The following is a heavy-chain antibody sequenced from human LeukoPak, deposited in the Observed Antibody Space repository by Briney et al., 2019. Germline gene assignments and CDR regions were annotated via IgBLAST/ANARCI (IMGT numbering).Heavy chain of an antibody. CDR1: GGTLSRFA. CDR2: IIAIFGTA. V-gene: IGHV1-69*13. D-gene: IGHD1-26*01. Sequence: GASVKVSCKASGGTLSRFAISWVRQAPGQGLEWMGGIIAIFGTANYAQKFQGRVTITADESTSTAYMELSSLRSEDAAVYYCAKGRTLVGGSTRSYDYWGQGTLVTVSS. CDR3: AKGRTLVGGSTRSYDY. J-gene: IGHJ4*02.